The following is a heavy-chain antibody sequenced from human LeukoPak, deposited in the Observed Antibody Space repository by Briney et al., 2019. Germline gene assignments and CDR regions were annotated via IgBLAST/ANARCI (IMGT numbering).Heavy chain of an antibody. D-gene: IGHD6-19*01. Sequence: ASVKVSCKASGYTFTSNYMHWVRQAPGQGLEWMGVINPSGGTTGYAQKFQGRVTMTRDTSTSTVYMELSSLRSEDTAVYYCARDRAAAGFRFDYWGPGTLVTVSS. V-gene: IGHV1-46*01. CDR3: ARDRAAAGFRFDY. CDR1: GYTFTSNY. J-gene: IGHJ4*02. CDR2: INPSGGTT.